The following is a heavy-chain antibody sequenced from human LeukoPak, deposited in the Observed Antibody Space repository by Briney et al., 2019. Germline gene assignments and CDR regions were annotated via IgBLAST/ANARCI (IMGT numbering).Heavy chain of an antibody. Sequence: GGSLRLSCAASGFTFSNYAMQWVRQAPGKGLEWVAVISYDGSNKYYADSVKGRFTISRDNSKNTPYLQLNSLRAEDTAVYYCARDELAGTGGDYWGQGTLVTVSS. CDR3: ARDELAGTGGDY. J-gene: IGHJ4*02. V-gene: IGHV3-30-3*01. D-gene: IGHD6-19*01. CDR1: GFTFSNYA. CDR2: ISYDGSNK.